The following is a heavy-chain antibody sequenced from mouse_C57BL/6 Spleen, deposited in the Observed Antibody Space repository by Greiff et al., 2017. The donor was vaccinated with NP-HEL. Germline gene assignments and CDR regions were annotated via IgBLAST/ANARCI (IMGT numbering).Heavy chain of an antibody. Sequence: ESGPGLVKPSQSLSLTCSVTGYSITSGYYWNWIRQFPGNKLEWMGYISYDGSNNYNPSLKNRISITRDTSKNQFFLKLNSVTTEDTATYYCARERDGNYFDYWGQGTTLTVSS. CDR1: GYSITSGYY. V-gene: IGHV3-6*01. CDR3: ARERDGNYFDY. J-gene: IGHJ2*01. CDR2: ISYDGSN. D-gene: IGHD2-3*01.